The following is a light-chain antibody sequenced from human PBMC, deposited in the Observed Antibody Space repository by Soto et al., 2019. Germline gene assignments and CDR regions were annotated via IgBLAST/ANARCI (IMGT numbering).Light chain of an antibody. CDR1: SSDVGGYIY. Sequence: QSVLTQPASVSGSPGQSITISCTRTSSDVGGYIYVSWYQQHPGKAPTLMIYDVTSRPSAVSYRFSGSKSGNTASLTISGLQAEDEADYYCSSYTTSSSYVFGTGTKVTVL. V-gene: IGLV2-14*01. CDR3: SSYTTSSSYV. CDR2: DVT. J-gene: IGLJ1*01.